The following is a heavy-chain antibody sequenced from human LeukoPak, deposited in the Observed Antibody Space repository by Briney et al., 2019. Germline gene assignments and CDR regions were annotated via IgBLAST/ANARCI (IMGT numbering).Heavy chain of an antibody. Sequence: SQTLSLTCALSGDSVSSNSAAWNWIRQPPSRGLEWLGGTYYRSKWYNDYAVSVKSRITINPDTSKNQFSLQLNSVTPEDTAIYYCARGIYSGWYDYWGQGTLVTVSS. CDR3: ARGIYSGWYDY. CDR1: GDSVSSNSAA. J-gene: IGHJ4*02. CDR2: TYYRSKWYN. D-gene: IGHD6-19*01. V-gene: IGHV6-1*01.